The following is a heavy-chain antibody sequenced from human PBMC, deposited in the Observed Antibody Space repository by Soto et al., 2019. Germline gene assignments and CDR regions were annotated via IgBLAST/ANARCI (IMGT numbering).Heavy chain of an antibody. V-gene: IGHV1-69*01. CDR1: GDSFSNYA. CDR2: LIPVFGTS. CDR3: ARAVRTGFYGIDV. J-gene: IGHJ6*02. Sequence: QVQLVQSGAEVKKPGSSVKVSCRASGDSFSNYAVNWLRQAHGRGLEWMGGLIPVFGTSNYAEKFQGRLTITADEATSTAYMELSSLTSEDTAVYYCARAVRTGFYGIDVWGQGTKVSVSS.